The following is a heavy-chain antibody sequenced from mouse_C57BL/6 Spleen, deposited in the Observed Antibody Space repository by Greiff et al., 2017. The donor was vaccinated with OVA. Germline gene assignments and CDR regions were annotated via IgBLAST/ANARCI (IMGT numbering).Heavy chain of an antibody. CDR2: IYPRSGNT. CDR3: GGIHSNCGWFAY. V-gene: IGHV1-81*01. CDR1: GYTFTSYG. J-gene: IGHJ3*01. Sequence: QVQLQQSGAELARPGASVKLSCKASGYTFTSYGISWVKQRTGQGLEWIGEIYPRSGNTYYNEKFKGKATLTADKYSSTAYMELRSLTSEDSAVYFCGGIHSNCGWFAYWGQGTLVTVSA. D-gene: IGHD2-5*01.